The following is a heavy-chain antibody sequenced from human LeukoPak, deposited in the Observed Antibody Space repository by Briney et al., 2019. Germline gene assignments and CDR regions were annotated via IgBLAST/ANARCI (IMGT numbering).Heavy chain of an antibody. CDR3: ARHITYGGKSKADY. CDR2: IYYSGST. CDR1: GGSISSSSYY. V-gene: IGHV4-39*01. Sequence: SETLSLTCTVSGGSISSSSYYWGWIRQPPGKGLEWIGSIYYSGSTYYNPSLKSRVTISVDTSKNQFSLKLSSVTAADTAVYYCARHITYGGKSKADYWGQGTLVTVSS. J-gene: IGHJ4*02. D-gene: IGHD4-23*01.